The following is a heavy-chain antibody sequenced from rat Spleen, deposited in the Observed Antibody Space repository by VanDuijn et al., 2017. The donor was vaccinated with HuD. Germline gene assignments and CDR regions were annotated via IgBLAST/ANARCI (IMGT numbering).Heavy chain of an antibody. Sequence: EVKLVESGGGLVQPGRSLKLSCAASGFNFNDHWMGWVRQAPGKGLEWIGEINMDSRIKKYTPYLKDKFTISRDNAQNTLYLQMKKVESEDTAILYCERGELGVRVWGKEIMVPVS. D-gene: IGHD4-3*01. CDR1: GFNFNDHW. CDR2: INMDSRIK. CDR3: ERGELGVRV. V-gene: IGHV4-2*01. J-gene: IGHJ2*01.